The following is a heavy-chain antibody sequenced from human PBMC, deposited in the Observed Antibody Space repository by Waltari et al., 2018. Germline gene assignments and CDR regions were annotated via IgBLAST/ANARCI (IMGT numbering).Heavy chain of an antibody. CDR3: ARHPTGDDAFDI. CDR1: GYSISSGYY. V-gene: IGHV4-38-2*01. D-gene: IGHD7-27*01. CDR2: IYHSGRT. Sequence: QVQLQESGPGLVKPSETLSLTCAVSGYSISSGYYWGWIRQPSGKGLGWIGSIYHSGRTYYTPSLKMRCTISVDTSKNQFSLKLSSVTAADTAVYYCARHPTGDDAFDIWGQGTMVTVSS. J-gene: IGHJ3*02.